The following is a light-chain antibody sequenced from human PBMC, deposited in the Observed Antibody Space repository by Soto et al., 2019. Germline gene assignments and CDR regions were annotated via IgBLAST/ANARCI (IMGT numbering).Light chain of an antibody. CDR1: QSVLYSSNNKNY. Sequence: DIVMTQSPDSLAVSLGARATINCKSSQSVLYSSNNKNYLAWYQQKPGQTPKLLIYWASTRQSGVPDRFSGSGSGTHFTLNISRLQAEDVAVYYCQQDFTTPWTFGQGTRLEIK. V-gene: IGKV4-1*01. J-gene: IGKJ5*01. CDR3: QQDFTTPWT. CDR2: WAS.